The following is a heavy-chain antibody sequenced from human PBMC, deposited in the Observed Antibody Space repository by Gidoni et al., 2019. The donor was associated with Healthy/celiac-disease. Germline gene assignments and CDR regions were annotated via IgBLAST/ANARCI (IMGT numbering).Heavy chain of an antibody. CDR3: AKDQWTSSVVVTAFDAFDI. Sequence: QVQLVESGGGVVQPGRSLRLSCAASGFTFRSYGMHWVRQAPGKGLEWVAVISYDGSNKYYADSVKGRFTISRDNSKNTLYLQMNSLRAEDTAVYYCAKDQWTSSVVVTAFDAFDIWGQGTMVTVSS. CDR1: GFTFRSYG. V-gene: IGHV3-30*18. J-gene: IGHJ3*02. D-gene: IGHD2-21*02. CDR2: ISYDGSNK.